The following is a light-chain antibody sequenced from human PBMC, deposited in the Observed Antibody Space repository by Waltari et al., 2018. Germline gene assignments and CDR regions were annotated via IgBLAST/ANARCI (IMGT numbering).Light chain of an antibody. CDR2: AGS. CDR3: QQGNQVPPT. CDR1: QGISTD. Sequence: DVQMTQSPSSVSASVGDRVIITCRASQGISTDLAWYQQKPGKAPSLLIYAGSTLQSGVPSRFSGSTSGTEFTLTISSLQPEDFATYYCQQGNQVPPTLGPGTKVEIK. J-gene: IGKJ1*01. V-gene: IGKV1-12*01.